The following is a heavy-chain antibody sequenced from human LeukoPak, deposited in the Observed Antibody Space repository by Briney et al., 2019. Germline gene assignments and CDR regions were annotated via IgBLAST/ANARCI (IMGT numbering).Heavy chain of an antibody. D-gene: IGHD2-15*01. J-gene: IGHJ6*03. Sequence: GGSLRLSCAASGFTFSSYGMHWVRQAPGKGLEWVAVIWYDGSNKYYADSVKGRFTISRDNSKNTLYLQMNSLRAEDTAVYYCARVAATGVSRYYYYYMDVWGKGTTDTVSS. CDR2: IWYDGSNK. CDR1: GFTFSSYG. V-gene: IGHV3-33*01. CDR3: ARVAATGVSRYYYYYMDV.